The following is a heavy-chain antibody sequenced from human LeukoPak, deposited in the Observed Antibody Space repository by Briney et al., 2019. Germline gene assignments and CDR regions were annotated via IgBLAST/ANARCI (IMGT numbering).Heavy chain of an antibody. D-gene: IGHD3-10*01. CDR1: GGTFSSYA. Sequence: ASVKVSCKASGGTFSSYAINWVRQAPGQGLEWMGWISAYNGNTNYAQKLQGRVTMTTDTSTSTAYMELRSLRSDDTAVYYCARQELWFGELYSYYFDYWGQGTLVTVSS. CDR3: ARQELWFGELYSYYFDY. CDR2: ISAYNGNT. V-gene: IGHV1-18*01. J-gene: IGHJ4*02.